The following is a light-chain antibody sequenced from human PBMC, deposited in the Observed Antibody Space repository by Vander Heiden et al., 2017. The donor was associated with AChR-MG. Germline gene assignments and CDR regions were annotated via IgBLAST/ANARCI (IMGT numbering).Light chain of an antibody. CDR3: QSYDSSLSGSV. V-gene: IGLV1-40*01. CDR1: SSNIGAGYD. J-gene: IGLJ2*01. Sequence: QSVLTQPPSASGAPGQRVTIPCTGGSSNIGAGYDVHWYQQLPGTAPKLLIYGNSKRPSGVPDRFSGSKSGTSASLAITGLQAEDEADYYCQSYDSSLSGSVFGGGTKLTVL. CDR2: GNS.